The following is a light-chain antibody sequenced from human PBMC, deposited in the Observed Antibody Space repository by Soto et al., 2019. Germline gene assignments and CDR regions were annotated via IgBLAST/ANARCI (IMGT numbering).Light chain of an antibody. J-gene: IGLJ3*02. V-gene: IGLV1-47*01. CDR2: RNN. CDR1: SSNIGSNY. CDR3: AAWDDSLSGPNWV. Sequence: QSVLTQPPSASGTPGQRVTISCSGSSSNIGSNYVYWYQQLPGTAPKLLIYRNNQRPSGVPDRFSGSKSGTSASLAISGPRSEDEADYYCAAWDDSLSGPNWVFGGGTKRTVL.